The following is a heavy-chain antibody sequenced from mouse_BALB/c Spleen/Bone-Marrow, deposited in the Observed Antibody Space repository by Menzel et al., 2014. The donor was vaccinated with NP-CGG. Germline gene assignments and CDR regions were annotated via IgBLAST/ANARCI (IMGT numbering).Heavy chain of an antibody. Sequence: EVKLMESGAELVKPGASVKLSCTASGFNIKDTYMHWVKQRPEQGLEWIGRIDPANGNTKYDPKFQGKATITADTSSNTASLQLSSLTSEDTAVYYCAFYYYGSSLFAYWGQGTLFTVSA. D-gene: IGHD1-1*01. CDR2: IDPANGNT. CDR1: GFNIKDTY. CDR3: AFYYYGSSLFAY. V-gene: IGHV14-3*02. J-gene: IGHJ3*01.